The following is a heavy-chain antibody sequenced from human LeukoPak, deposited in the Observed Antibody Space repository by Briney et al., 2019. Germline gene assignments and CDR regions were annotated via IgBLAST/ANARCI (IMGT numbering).Heavy chain of an antibody. J-gene: IGHJ4*02. CDR2: IIPILGTT. D-gene: IGHD6-19*01. CDR3: ARGAVAAPYYFDY. CDR1: GGTFSTFT. Sequence: GASVKVSCTASGGTFSTFTISWVRQAPGQGLEWMGGIIPILGTTNYAQKLQGRVTMTTDTSTSTAYMELRSLRSDDTAVYYCARGAVAAPYYFDYWGQGTLVTVSS. V-gene: IGHV1-69*16.